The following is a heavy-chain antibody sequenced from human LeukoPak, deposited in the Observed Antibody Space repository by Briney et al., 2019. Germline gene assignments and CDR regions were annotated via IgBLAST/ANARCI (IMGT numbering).Heavy chain of an antibody. CDR2: IWYDGSNK. CDR3: AKILMVGKWFDP. J-gene: IGHJ5*02. CDR1: GFTFSSYG. Sequence: PGGSLRLSCAASGFTFSSYGMHWVRQAPGKGLEWVAIIWYDGSNKYYGDSVKGRFTISRDNSKNTLYLQMNSLRAEDTAVYYCAKILMVGKWFDPWGQGTLVTVSS. V-gene: IGHV3-33*06. D-gene: IGHD2-8*01.